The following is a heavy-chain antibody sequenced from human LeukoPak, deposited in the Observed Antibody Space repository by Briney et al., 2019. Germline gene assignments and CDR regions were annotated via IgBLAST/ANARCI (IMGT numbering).Heavy chain of an antibody. D-gene: IGHD5-18*01. V-gene: IGHV3-30*04. J-gene: IGHJ4*02. CDR3: ARAPNKSYGCFDY. CDR1: GFTFSSYA. CDR2: ISYDGSNK. Sequence: GRSLRLSCAASGFTFSSYAMHWVRQAPGKGLEWVAVISYDGSNKYYTDSVKGRFTISRDNSKNTLYLQMNSLRAEDTAVYYCARAPNKSYGCFDYWGQGTLVTVSS.